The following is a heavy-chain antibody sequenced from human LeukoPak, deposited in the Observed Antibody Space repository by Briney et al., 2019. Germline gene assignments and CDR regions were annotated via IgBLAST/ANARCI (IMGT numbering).Heavy chain of an antibody. Sequence: GGSLRLSCAASGFTFRNYGMSWVRQAPGKGLEWVSAISGSGGSTYYADSVKGRFTISRDNSKNTLYLQMNSLRAEDTAVYYCAKVGTAIFHFDYWGQGTLVTVSS. CDR1: GFTFRNYG. CDR2: ISGSGGST. CDR3: AKVGTAIFHFDY. J-gene: IGHJ4*02. D-gene: IGHD5-18*01. V-gene: IGHV3-23*01.